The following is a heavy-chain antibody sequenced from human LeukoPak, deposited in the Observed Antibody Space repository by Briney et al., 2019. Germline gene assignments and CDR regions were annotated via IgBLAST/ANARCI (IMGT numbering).Heavy chain of an antibody. V-gene: IGHV3-30*03. J-gene: IGHJ3*02. D-gene: IGHD6-13*01. CDR3: ARDRSLYSSTWYVPRDGFDI. Sequence: PGGSLRLSCAASGFTFSSYAMHWVRQAPGKGLEWVAVISYDGSNKYYADSVKGRFTISRDNSKNTLYLQMNSLRSEDTAVYYCARDRSLYSSTWYVPRDGFDIWGQGTMVTVSS. CDR2: ISYDGSNK. CDR1: GFTFSSYA.